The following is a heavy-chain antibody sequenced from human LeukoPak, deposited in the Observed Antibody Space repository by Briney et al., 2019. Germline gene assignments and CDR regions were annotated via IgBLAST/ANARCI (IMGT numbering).Heavy chain of an antibody. CDR1: GFTFSSYS. D-gene: IGHD6-19*01. CDR3: ASLAVADAFDI. CDR2: ISSSSSYI. V-gene: IGHV3-21*04. Sequence: KPGGSLRLSCAASGFTFSSYSMNWVRQAPGKGLEWVSSISSSSSYIYYADSVKGRFTISGDNAKNSLYLQMNSLRAEDTAVYYCASLAVADAFDIWGQGTMVTVSS. J-gene: IGHJ3*02.